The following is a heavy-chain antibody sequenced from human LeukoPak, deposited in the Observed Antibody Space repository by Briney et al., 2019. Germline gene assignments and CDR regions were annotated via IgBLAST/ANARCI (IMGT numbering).Heavy chain of an antibody. D-gene: IGHD3-16*01. CDR1: GFTFSDFG. V-gene: IGHV3-7*03. CDR2: INHNGNVN. CDR3: ARGGGLDV. J-gene: IGHJ6*02. Sequence: GSLRLSCAASGFTFSDFGMHWVRQAPGKGLEWVASINHNGNVNYYVDSVKGRFTISRDNAKNSLYLQMSNLRAEDTAVYFCARGGGLDVWGQGATVTVSS.